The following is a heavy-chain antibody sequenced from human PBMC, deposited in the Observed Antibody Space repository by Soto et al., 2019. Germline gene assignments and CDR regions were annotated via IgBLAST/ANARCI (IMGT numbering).Heavy chain of an antibody. CDR3: ARDEYSSSSRYYYGMDV. CDR2: INPNSGGT. V-gene: IGHV1-2*04. J-gene: IGHJ6*02. D-gene: IGHD6-6*01. Sequence: QVQLVQSGAEVKKPGASVKVSCKASGYTFTGYYMHWVRQAPGQGLEWMGWINPNSGGTNYAQKFQGWVTMTRDTSISTAYMELSRLGSDDTAVYYCARDEYSSSSRYYYGMDVWGQGTTVTVSS. CDR1: GYTFTGYY.